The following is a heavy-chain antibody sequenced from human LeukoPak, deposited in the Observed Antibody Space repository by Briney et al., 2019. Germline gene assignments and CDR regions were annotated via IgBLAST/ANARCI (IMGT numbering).Heavy chain of an antibody. CDR2: ISYDGSDK. D-gene: IGHD6-19*01. CDR3: TRDWGRRYSSGWYGDFDY. J-gene: IGHJ4*02. Sequence: GGSLRLSCAASGFTFSNYAMHWVRQAPGKGLEWVAVISYDGSDKYYADSVKGRFTISRDNSKNTLYLQMNSLRPEDTAVYYCTRDWGRRYSSGWYGDFDYWGQGTLVTVSS. V-gene: IGHV3-30-3*01. CDR1: GFTFSNYA.